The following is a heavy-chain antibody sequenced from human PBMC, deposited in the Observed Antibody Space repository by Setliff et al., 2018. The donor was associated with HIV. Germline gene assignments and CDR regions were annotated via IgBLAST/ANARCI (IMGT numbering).Heavy chain of an antibody. D-gene: IGHD3-22*01. CDR1: GYTFTSYG. CDR2: ISAYNGNT. CDR3: ARDYSPTFYYYDSSGTFDY. J-gene: IGHJ4*02. Sequence: ASVNVSCKASGYTFTSYGISWVRQAPGQGLEWMGWISAYNGNTNYAQKLQGRVTMTTDTSTSTAYMELRSLRSDDTAVYYCARDYSPTFYYYDSSGTFDYWGQGTLVTVSS. V-gene: IGHV1-18*01.